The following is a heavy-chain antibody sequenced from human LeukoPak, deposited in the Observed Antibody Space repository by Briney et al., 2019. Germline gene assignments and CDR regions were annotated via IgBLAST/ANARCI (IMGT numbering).Heavy chain of an antibody. CDR2: ISAYNGNT. CDR1: GYTFTSYD. J-gene: IGHJ5*02. CDR3: ARGGWRVYYDSSGFTQPNWFDP. V-gene: IGHV1-18*01. Sequence: ASVKVSCKASGYTFTSYDISWVRQAPGQGLEWMGWISAYNGNTNYAQKLQSRVTMTTDTSTRTAYMELRSLRSDDTAVYYCARGGWRVYYDSSGFTQPNWFDPWGQGTLVTVSS. D-gene: IGHD3-22*01.